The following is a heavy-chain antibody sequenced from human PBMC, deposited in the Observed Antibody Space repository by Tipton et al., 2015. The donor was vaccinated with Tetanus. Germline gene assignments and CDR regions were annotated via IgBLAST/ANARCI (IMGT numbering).Heavy chain of an antibody. J-gene: IGHJ4*02. Sequence: TLSLTCTVSGDSVSGYYWSWIRQPPGKGLEWIGYVYYTGSTNRNPSLKSRVTISMDRSKNQISLQLTSVTAADTAVYFCAGVTAQRTELYFDHWGQGTLVTVSS. CDR1: GDSVSGYY. V-gene: IGHV4-59*02. D-gene: IGHD6-13*01. CDR2: VYYTGST. CDR3: AGVTAQRTELYFDH.